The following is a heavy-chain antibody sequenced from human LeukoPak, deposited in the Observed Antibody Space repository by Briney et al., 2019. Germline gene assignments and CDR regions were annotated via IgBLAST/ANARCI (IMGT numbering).Heavy chain of an antibody. J-gene: IGHJ4*02. Sequence: GGSLRLSCAASGFTFSSYAMGWVRQAPGKGLEWVSAISGSGGSTYYADSVKGRFTISRDNSINTLYLQMNSLRPDDTALYYCARVVKGGYDYWGQGTRVTVSS. CDR2: ISGSGGST. CDR1: GFTFSSYA. CDR3: ARVVKGGYDY. D-gene: IGHD3-3*01. V-gene: IGHV3-23*01.